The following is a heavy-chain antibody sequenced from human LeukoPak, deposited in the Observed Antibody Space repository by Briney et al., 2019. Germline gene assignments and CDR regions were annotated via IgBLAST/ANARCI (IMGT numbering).Heavy chain of an antibody. D-gene: IGHD3-16*01. V-gene: IGHV3-21*01. Sequence: GGSLRLSCAASGFAFSSYSMNWVRQAPGKGLEWVSSISSSSSYIYYADSVKGRFTISRDNAKNSLYLQMNGLRAEDTAVYYCARDMRSLYYFDYWGQGTLVTVSS. CDR1: GFAFSSYS. CDR2: ISSSSSYI. CDR3: ARDMRSLYYFDY. J-gene: IGHJ4*02.